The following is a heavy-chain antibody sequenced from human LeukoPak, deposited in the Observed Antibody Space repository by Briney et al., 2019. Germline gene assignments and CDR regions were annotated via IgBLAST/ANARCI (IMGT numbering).Heavy chain of an antibody. CDR2: IYYTGTT. V-gene: IGHV4-59*02. J-gene: IGHJ3*02. D-gene: IGHD3-22*01. Sequence: SETLSLTCAVSGASVSSDYWGWIRQPPGRPLEWIAWIYYTGTTTYSPSLRSRVTISVDMSKNQLSLKLTSVTAADTAVYYCARYGSSSDWKSFDIWGQGTMVTVSS. CDR1: GASVSSDY. CDR3: ARYGSSSDWKSFDI.